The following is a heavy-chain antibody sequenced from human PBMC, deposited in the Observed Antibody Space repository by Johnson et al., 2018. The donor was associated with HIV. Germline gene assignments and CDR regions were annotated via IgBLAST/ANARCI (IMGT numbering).Heavy chain of an antibody. V-gene: IGHV3-NL1*01. Sequence: QVQLVESGGGVVQPGGSLRLSCAASGFTFSSYGIHWVRQAPGKGLEWVSVIYRSGDTYYADSVKGRFTISRDNSKNTLYLQMNSLRAEDTAVYYCARDLMGPIVVDPYAFDIWGQGTMVTVSS. D-gene: IGHD2-2*01. CDR3: ARDLMGPIVVDPYAFDI. CDR2: IYRSGDT. CDR1: GFTFSSYG. J-gene: IGHJ3*02.